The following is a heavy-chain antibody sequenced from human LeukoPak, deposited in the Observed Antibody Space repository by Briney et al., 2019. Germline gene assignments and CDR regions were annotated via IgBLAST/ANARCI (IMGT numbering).Heavy chain of an antibody. CDR2: ISGSGGST. J-gene: IGHJ4*02. D-gene: IGHD2-8*01. Sequence: PGGSLRLSCAASGFTFSSYAMSWVRQAPGKGLESVSVISGSGGSTYYADSVKGRVTISRDNSKNTLYLQLNSLRAEDTAVYYCARDLGYCTNGVCHTRFDYWGQGTLVAVSS. V-gene: IGHV3-23*01. CDR3: ARDLGYCTNGVCHTRFDY. CDR1: GFTFSSYA.